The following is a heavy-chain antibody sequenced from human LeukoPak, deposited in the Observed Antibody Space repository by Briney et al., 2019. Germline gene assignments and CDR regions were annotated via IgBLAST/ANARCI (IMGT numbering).Heavy chain of an antibody. CDR2: ITSSGRYI. Sequence: PGGPLRLSCAASGFTFSSYSMNWVRQAPGKGLEWVSSITSSGRYIYYADSVKGRFTISRDNAKNSLYLQMNSLRAEDTALYYCARKTYYEGFDYWGQGTLVTVSS. D-gene: IGHD3-22*01. CDR3: ARKTYYEGFDY. V-gene: IGHV3-21*04. CDR1: GFTFSSYS. J-gene: IGHJ4*02.